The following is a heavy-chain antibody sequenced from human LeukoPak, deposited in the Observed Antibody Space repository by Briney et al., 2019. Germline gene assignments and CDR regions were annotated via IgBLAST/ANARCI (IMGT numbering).Heavy chain of an antibody. Sequence: TSETLSLTCAVYGGSFSGYYWSWIRQPPGKGLEWIGEINHSGSTNYNPSLKSRVTISVDTSKNQFSLKLSSVTAADTAVYYCARGYSNYDYWGQGTLVTVSS. CDR1: GGSFSGYY. V-gene: IGHV4-34*01. CDR2: INHSGST. D-gene: IGHD4-11*01. J-gene: IGHJ4*02. CDR3: ARGYSNYDY.